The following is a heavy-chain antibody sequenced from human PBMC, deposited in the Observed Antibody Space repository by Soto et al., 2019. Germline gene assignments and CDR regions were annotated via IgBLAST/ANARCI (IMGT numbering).Heavy chain of an antibody. D-gene: IGHD3-16*01. J-gene: IGHJ4*02. CDR3: TRSIGSGGVMGGFDY. CDR2: IIPIFDAP. Sequence: XSMKVCCKASGGTFDMYAMNWVRQAPGQGLEWMGGIIPIFDAPRYSQQFQGRVTITVDESTSTAYMELSSLRSDDTAIYYCTRSIGSGGVMGGFDYWGQGTLVTVSS. CDR1: GGTFDMYA. V-gene: IGHV1-69*13.